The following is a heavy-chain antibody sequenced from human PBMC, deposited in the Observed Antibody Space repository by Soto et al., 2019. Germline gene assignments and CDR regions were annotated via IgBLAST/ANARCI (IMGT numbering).Heavy chain of an antibody. V-gene: IGHV3-30*18. CDR1: GFVFSNYG. CDR3: AKDVLRFLGREGCDGMDI. CDR2: IPYDGSNE. Sequence: QEQLVESGGGVVQPGRSLRLSCAASGFVFSNYGMNWVRQAPGKGLEWVASIPYDGSNEYYADSVKGRFTISRDDSKNTLYLQMSSLRTEDTALYYCAKDVLRFLGREGCDGMDIWGQGTAVTVSS. J-gene: IGHJ6*02. D-gene: IGHD3-3*01.